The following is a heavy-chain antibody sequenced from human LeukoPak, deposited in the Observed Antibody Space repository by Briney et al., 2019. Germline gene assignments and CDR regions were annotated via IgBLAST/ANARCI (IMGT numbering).Heavy chain of an antibody. D-gene: IGHD3-3*01. CDR2: ISGSGGST. Sequence: GGSLRLSCAASGFTFSNYWMHWIRQAPGKGLEWVSAISGSGGSTYYADSVKGRFTISRDNSKNTLYLQMNSLRAEDTAVYYCAKEGDYDFWSGSSFDYWGQGTLVTVSS. CDR1: GFTFSNYW. J-gene: IGHJ4*02. CDR3: AKEGDYDFWSGSSFDY. V-gene: IGHV3-23*01.